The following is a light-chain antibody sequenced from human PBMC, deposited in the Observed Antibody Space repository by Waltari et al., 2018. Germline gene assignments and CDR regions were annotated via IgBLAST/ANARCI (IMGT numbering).Light chain of an antibody. CDR2: PNT. CDR3: QSFDNSLSVPYV. CDR1: SSTTQAEND. Sequence: QSVLTQPPSVSGPPGQRVTITCTWSSSTTQAENDVLSYPQLPGSAPKRLIPPNTNRPAGVPDRFSGSKSGTSASLAITGLQAEDEGDYYCQSFDNSLSVPYVFGTGTKVTVL. V-gene: IGLV1-40*01. J-gene: IGLJ1*01.